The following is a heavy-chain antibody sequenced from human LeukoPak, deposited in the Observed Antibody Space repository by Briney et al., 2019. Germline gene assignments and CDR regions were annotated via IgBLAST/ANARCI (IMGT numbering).Heavy chain of an antibody. J-gene: IGHJ4*02. CDR2: IYYSGST. CDR1: GGSISSYY. D-gene: IGHD2-15*01. CDR3: ARHRGAYCSGGNCYSSYYFDY. V-gene: IGHV4-59*08. Sequence: TSETLSLTCNVSGGSISSYYWSWIRQPPGKGLEWIGYIYYSGSTNYNPSLKSRVTISIDTSKIQFSLKLSSVTAADTAVYYCARHRGAYCSGGNCYSSYYFDYWGQGTLVTVSS.